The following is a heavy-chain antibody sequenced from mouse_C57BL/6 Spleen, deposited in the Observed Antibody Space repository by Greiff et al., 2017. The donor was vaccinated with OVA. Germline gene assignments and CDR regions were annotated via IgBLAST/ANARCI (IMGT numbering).Heavy chain of an antibody. CDR2: INYDGSST. CDR3: ARGGFFAY. V-gene: IGHV5-16*01. CDR1: GFTFSDYY. J-gene: IGHJ3*01. Sequence: EVKLMESEGGLVQPGSSMKLSCTASGFTFSDYYMAWVRQVPETGLEWVANINYDGSSTYYLDYLKSRFIISRDNAKNILYLQMSRLKSEDTATYFCARGGFFAYWGQGTLVTVSA.